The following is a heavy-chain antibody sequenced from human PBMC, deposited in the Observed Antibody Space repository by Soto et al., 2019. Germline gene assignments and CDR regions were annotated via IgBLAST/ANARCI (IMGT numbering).Heavy chain of an antibody. CDR1: GGTFSSYA. J-gene: IGHJ4*02. D-gene: IGHD6-6*01. CDR3: ALYSSSSWGEITFDY. CDR2: IIPIFGTA. V-gene: IGHV1-69*13. Sequence: GASVKVSCKASGGTFSSYAISWVRQAPGQGLEWMGGIIPIFGTANYAQKFQGRVTITADESTSTAYMELSSLRSEDTAVYYCALYSSSSWGEITFDYWGQGTLVTVSS.